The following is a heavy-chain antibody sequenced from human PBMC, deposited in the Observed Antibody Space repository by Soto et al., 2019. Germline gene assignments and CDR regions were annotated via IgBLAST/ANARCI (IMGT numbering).Heavy chain of an antibody. Sequence: EVQVVESGGGLVQPGGSLRLSCAASGFTFSSYNMNWVRQAPGKGLEWVSYISTSSSNIYYADSVKGRFTISRDNAKNSLYLQMNSLRDEDTAVYYCARRYGDYEGDDYWGQGTLDTVSS. D-gene: IGHD4-17*01. CDR2: ISTSSSNI. CDR1: GFTFSSYN. V-gene: IGHV3-48*02. J-gene: IGHJ4*02. CDR3: ARRYGDYEGDDY.